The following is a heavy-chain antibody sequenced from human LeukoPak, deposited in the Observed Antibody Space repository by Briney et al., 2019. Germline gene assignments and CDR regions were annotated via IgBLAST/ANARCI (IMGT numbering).Heavy chain of an antibody. V-gene: IGHV4-34*01. CDR1: GGSFSGYY. D-gene: IGHD1-26*01. Sequence: PSETLSLTCAVYGGSFSGYYWSWIRQPPGKGLEWIGEINHSGSTNYNPSLKSRVTISVDTSKNQFSLKLSSVTAADTAVYYCAREGFSGSYKYYFDYWGQGTLVTVSS. CDR2: INHSGST. CDR3: AREGFSGSYKYYFDY. J-gene: IGHJ4*02.